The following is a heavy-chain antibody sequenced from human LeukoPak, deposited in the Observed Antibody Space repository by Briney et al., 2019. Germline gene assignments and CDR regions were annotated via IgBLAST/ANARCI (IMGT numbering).Heavy chain of an antibody. Sequence: SETLSLTCAVSGGSISSSNWWSWVRQPPGKGLEWIGEIYHTGSSNYNPSLKSRVTISVDKSKSQFSLELSSVTAADTAVYYCARAAGASDAFDIWGQGTMVTVSS. D-gene: IGHD1-26*01. CDR3: ARAAGASDAFDI. CDR1: GGSISSSNW. CDR2: IYHTGSS. J-gene: IGHJ3*02. V-gene: IGHV4-4*02.